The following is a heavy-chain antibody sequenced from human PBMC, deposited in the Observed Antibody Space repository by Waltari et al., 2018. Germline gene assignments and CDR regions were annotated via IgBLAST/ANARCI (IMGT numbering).Heavy chain of an antibody. CDR3: ARDGPLQIQSWYSFDY. CDR2: ISYDGSDE. J-gene: IGHJ4*02. Sequence: QVQLVESGGGVVHPGRSLSLSCEASGFTFSYHAMHWVRQAPGKGLEWVAGISYDGSDEYYADSGRGRFTISRDDSKDTVNLQMNSLRPEDTAVYYCARDGPLQIQSWYSFDYWGQGTLVTVSS. V-gene: IGHV3-30*07. CDR1: GFTFSYHA. D-gene: IGHD5-18*01.